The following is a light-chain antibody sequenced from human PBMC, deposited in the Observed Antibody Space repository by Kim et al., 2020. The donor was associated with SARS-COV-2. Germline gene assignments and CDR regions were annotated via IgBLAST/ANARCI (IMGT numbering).Light chain of an antibody. J-gene: IGKJ4*01. CDR1: QRVTSSR. CDR3: QQHGSSIT. Sequence: SLSAGERATHSCRASQRVTSSRLAWYQQKPGQAPRLLIYGASSRATGIPDRFSGSGSGTVFTLTISRLEPEDVAVYYCQQHGSSITFGGGTKLEI. CDR2: GAS. V-gene: IGKV3-20*01.